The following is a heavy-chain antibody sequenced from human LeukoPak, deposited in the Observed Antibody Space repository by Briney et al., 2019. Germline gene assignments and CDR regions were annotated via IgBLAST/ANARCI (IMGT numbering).Heavy chain of an antibody. CDR2: VNHSGST. Sequence: PSETLSLTCAVYGGSFSGYFCSWIRQPPGRGLEWIGEVNHSGSTNYNPSLRSRVTMSADTSKNQFSLKLSSVTAADTAVYYCARGGLVGATSPSPLDYWGQGTLVTVPS. D-gene: IGHD1-26*01. CDR1: GGSFSGYF. CDR3: ARGGLVGATSPSPLDY. J-gene: IGHJ4*02. V-gene: IGHV4-34*01.